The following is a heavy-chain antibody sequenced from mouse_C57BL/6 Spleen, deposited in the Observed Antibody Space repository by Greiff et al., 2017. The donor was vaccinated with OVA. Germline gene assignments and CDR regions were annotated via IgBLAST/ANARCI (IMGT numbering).Heavy chain of an antibody. V-gene: IGHV5-12*01. CDR2: ISNGGGST. Sequence: EVQLQESGGGLVQPGGSLKLSCAASGFTFSDYYMYWVRQTPEKRLEWVAYISNGGGSTYYPDTVKGRFTISRDNAKNTLYLQMSRLKSEDTAMYYCARQGSSGGFAYWGQGTLVTVSA. CDR3: ARQGSSGGFAY. D-gene: IGHD3-2*02. CDR1: GFTFSDYY. J-gene: IGHJ3*01.